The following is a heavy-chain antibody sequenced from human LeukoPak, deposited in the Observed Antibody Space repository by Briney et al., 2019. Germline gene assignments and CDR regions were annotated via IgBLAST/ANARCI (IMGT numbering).Heavy chain of an antibody. CDR3: GRLPDSRTEAVDI. D-gene: IGHD3-22*01. CDR2: INHSGST. J-gene: IGHJ3*02. CDR1: GGSFSGYY. V-gene: IGHV4-34*01. Sequence: SETLSLTCAVYGGSFSGYYWSWIRQPPGKGLEWIGEINHSGSTNYNPSLKSRVTISVDTSENQFSLKLSSVTAADTAVYYCGRLPDSRTEAVDIWGQGTVVTVSS.